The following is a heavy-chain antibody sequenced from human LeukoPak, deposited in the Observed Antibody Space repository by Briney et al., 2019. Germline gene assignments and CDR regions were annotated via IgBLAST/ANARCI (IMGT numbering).Heavy chain of an antibody. Sequence: ASVKVSCKASGYTFTSYDINWVQQATGQGLEWMGWMNPNSGNTGYAQKFQGRVTMTRNTSISTAYMELSSLRSEDTAVYYCARDPQRGYYDSSGYYSRRAFDYWGQGTLVTVSS. D-gene: IGHD3-22*01. CDR3: ARDPQRGYYDSSGYYSRRAFDY. CDR1: GYTFTSYD. V-gene: IGHV1-8*01. J-gene: IGHJ4*02. CDR2: MNPNSGNT.